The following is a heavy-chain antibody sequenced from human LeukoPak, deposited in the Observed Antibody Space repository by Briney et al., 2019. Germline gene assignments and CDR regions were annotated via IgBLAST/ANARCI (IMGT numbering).Heavy chain of an antibody. D-gene: IGHD3-3*01. V-gene: IGHV3-23*01. CDR2: ISGSRGNT. J-gene: IGHJ4*02. CDR3: AKEAHRDFWSGYNEY. CDR1: GFTFSSYA. Sequence: GGSLRLSCAASGFTFSSYAMSWVRQVPGKGLEWVSGISGSRGNTYYADSVKGRFTISRDTSTDTLYLQMNSLRAEDTAVYYCAKEAHRDFWSGYNEYWGQGARVTVSS.